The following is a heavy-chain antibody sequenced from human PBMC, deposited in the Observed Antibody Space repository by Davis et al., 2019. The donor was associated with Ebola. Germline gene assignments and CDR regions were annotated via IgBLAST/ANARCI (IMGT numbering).Heavy chain of an antibody. CDR3: AGPEGGYTPPPYYYTMDV. CDR2: IIPILGIA. Sequence: AASVKVSCKASGGTFSSYAISWVRQAPGQGLEWMGRIIPILGIANYAQKFQGRVTITADKSTNTAYMELSSLRSEDTAVYYCAGPEGGYTPPPYYYTMDVWGQGTTVTVSS. J-gene: IGHJ6*02. V-gene: IGHV1-69*04. D-gene: IGHD5-12*01. CDR1: GGTFSSYA.